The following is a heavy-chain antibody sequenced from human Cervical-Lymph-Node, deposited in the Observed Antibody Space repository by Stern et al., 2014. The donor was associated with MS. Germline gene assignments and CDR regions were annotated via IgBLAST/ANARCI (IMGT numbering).Heavy chain of an antibody. Sequence: EVQLVESGGGFVQPGGSLRLSCAASGFTFSSYAMSWVRQGPGKGLEWVSAVSNGGGTTYYAASAKGRFTISRDNSKDTLYLQMNSLRAEDTAIYYCAKGGGPSRLNYFDYWGQGTLVTVSS. CDR3: AKGGGPSRLNYFDY. J-gene: IGHJ4*02. CDR2: VSNGGGTT. V-gene: IGHV3-23*04. CDR1: GFTFSSYA. D-gene: IGHD3-16*01.